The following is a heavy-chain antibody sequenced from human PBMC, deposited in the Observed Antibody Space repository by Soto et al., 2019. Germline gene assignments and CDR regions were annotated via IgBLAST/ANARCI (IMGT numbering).Heavy chain of an antibody. J-gene: IGHJ5*02. Sequence: QVQLVQSGAEGKTPGSSVKVSCKASGGTFSSYAISWVRQAPGQGLEWMGGIIPIFGTANYAQKFQVRVTSTADESTRTAYMPLISLRSEDTAVYYCAIGDGYTPPVWFDPWGQGNLGTVSS. CDR3: AIGDGYTPPVWFDP. V-gene: IGHV1-69*01. CDR1: GGTFSSYA. CDR2: IIPIFGTA. D-gene: IGHD5-12*01.